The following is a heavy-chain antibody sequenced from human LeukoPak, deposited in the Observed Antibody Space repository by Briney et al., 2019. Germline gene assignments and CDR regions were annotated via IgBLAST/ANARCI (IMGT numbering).Heavy chain of an antibody. D-gene: IGHD1-26*01. CDR1: GFTFSRYS. V-gene: IGHV3-21*01. CDR3: ARAGSGSYTRTYYYYYMDV. J-gene: IGHJ6*03. CDR2: IIRSSSYI. Sequence: GGSLRLSCAASGFTFSRYSMIWVRHAPGKGREWVSSIIRSSSYIYYADSVKGLFTISRDNAKNSLYLQMNSLRAEDTAVYYCARAGSGSYTRTYYYYYMDVWGKGTTVTVSS.